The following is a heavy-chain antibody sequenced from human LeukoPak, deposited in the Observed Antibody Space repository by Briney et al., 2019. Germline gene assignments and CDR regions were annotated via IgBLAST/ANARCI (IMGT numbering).Heavy chain of an antibody. Sequence: PGGSLRLSCSASGFTFSSYWMSSVRQAPGKGLERVPNINQEGSEKYYVDSVKRRFTIYRDNAKTSLYLQMNSLRAEDTAVYYCARGGCSGGSWYHNWFDPWGQGTLVTVSS. J-gene: IGHJ5*02. CDR3: ARGGCSGGSWYHNWFDP. CDR1: GFTFSSYW. CDR2: INQEGSEK. D-gene: IGHD2-15*01. V-gene: IGHV3-7*01.